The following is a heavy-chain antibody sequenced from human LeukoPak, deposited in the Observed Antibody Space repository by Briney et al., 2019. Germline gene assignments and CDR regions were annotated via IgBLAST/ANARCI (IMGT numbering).Heavy chain of an antibody. CDR2: ISYDGSNK. Sequence: GGSLRLSCAASGFTFSSYAMHWVRQAPGRGLEGVAVISYDGSNKYYADSVKGRFTISRDNSKNTLYLQMNSLRAEDTAVYYCARPRREWLLFNWFDPWGQGTLVTVSS. CDR1: GFTFSSYA. J-gene: IGHJ5*02. D-gene: IGHD3-3*01. CDR3: ARPRREWLLFNWFDP. V-gene: IGHV3-30-3*01.